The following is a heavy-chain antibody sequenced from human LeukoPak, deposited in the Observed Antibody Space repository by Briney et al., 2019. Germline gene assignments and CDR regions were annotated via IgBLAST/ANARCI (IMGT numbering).Heavy chain of an antibody. D-gene: IGHD3-22*01. CDR1: GGSFSGYY. CDR2: IYYSGST. J-gene: IGHJ5*02. CDR3: ARVEYYDSSGYYYLWFDP. V-gene: IGHV4-59*01. Sequence: SETLSLTCAVYGGSFSGYYWSWIRQPPGKGLEWIGYIYYSGSTNYNPSLKSRVTISVDTSKNQFSLKLSSVTAADTAVYYCARVEYYDSSGYYYLWFDPWGQGTLVTVSS.